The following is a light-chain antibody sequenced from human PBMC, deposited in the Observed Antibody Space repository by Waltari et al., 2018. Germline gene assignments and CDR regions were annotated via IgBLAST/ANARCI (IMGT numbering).Light chain of an antibody. CDR3: LQDYNYPYT. V-gene: IGKV1-6*01. J-gene: IGKJ2*01. CDR1: QGIRDD. CDR2: AAS. Sequence: AIQMTQSSSSLSASVGDRVTITCRASQGIRDDLGWYQQKPGKAPKLLIYAASTLQSGVPSRFSGSGFGTDFTLTISSLQPEDFATYYCLQDYNYPYTFGQGTKLEIK.